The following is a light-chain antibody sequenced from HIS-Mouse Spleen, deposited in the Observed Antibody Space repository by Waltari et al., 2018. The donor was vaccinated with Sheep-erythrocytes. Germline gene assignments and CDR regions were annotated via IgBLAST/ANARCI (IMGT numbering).Light chain of an antibody. J-gene: IGLJ3*02. V-gene: IGLV3-21*03. Sequence: SYVLTQPPSVSVAPGKTARITCGGNNIGRKRVHWYQQKPGQAPVLGVYDDSDRPSGIPERFSGSNSGNTATLTISRVEAGDEADYYCQVWDSSSDWVFGGGTKLTVL. CDR3: QVWDSSSDWV. CDR1: NIGRKR. CDR2: DDS.